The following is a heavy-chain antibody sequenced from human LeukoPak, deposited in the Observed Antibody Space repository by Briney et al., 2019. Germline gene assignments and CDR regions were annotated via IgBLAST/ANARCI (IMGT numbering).Heavy chain of an antibody. CDR3: ARAGYYDSEAFDI. CDR2: INHSGST. V-gene: IGHV4-34*01. CDR1: GFTFSSHA. D-gene: IGHD3-22*01. J-gene: IGHJ3*02. Sequence: GSLRLSCAASGFTFSSHAMSWIRQPPGKGLEWIGEINHSGSTNYNPSLKSRVTISVDTSKNQFSLKLSSVTAADTAVYYCARAGYYDSEAFDIWGQGTMVTVSS.